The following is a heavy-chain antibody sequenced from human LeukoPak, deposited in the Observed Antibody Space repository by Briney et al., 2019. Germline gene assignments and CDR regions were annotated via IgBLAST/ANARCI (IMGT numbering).Heavy chain of an antibody. J-gene: IGHJ4*02. D-gene: IGHD6-13*01. Sequence: ASVKVSCKASGYTFTGYYMHWVRQAPGQGLEWMGWINPNSGGTNYAQKFQGRVTMTRDTSISTAYMELSRLRSEDTAVYYCARGKGSSSWSGDFDYWGQGTLVTVS. CDR1: GYTFTGYY. CDR2: INPNSGGT. CDR3: ARGKGSSSWSGDFDY. V-gene: IGHV1-2*02.